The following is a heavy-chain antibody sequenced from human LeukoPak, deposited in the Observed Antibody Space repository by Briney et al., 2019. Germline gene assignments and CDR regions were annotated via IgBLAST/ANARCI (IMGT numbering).Heavy chain of an antibody. CDR3: ARVDGYWFDP. CDR2: ITPILGIA. Sequence: SVKVSCKASGGTFSSYTISWVRQAPGQGLEWMGRITPILGIANYAQKFRGRVTITADKSTSTAYMELSSLRSEDTAVYYCARVDGYWFDPWGQGTLVTVSS. CDR1: GGTFSSYT. V-gene: IGHV1-69*02. J-gene: IGHJ5*02. D-gene: IGHD5-24*01.